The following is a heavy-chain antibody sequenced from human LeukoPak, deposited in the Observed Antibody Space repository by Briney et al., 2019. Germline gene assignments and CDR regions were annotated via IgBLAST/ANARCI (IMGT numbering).Heavy chain of an antibody. CDR2: ISYDGSNK. Sequence: GGSLRLSCAASGFTFSSYAMHWVRQAPGKGLVWVAVISYDGSNKYYADSVKGRFTISRDNSKNTLYLQMNSLRAEDTAVYYCARWDLGLLGVAAFDIWGQGTMVTVSS. V-gene: IGHV3-30-3*01. CDR1: GFTFSSYA. J-gene: IGHJ3*02. CDR3: ARWDLGLLGVAAFDI. D-gene: IGHD2-8*02.